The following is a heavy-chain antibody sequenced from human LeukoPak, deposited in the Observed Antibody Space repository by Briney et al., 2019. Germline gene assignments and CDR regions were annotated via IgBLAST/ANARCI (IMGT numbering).Heavy chain of an antibody. CDR2: INAGNGNT. D-gene: IGHD5-24*01. CDR3: ARGRRWLPIDAGIGY. V-gene: IGHV1-3*01. CDR1: GYTFTSYA. J-gene: IGHJ4*02. Sequence: ASVKVSCKASGYTFTSYAMHWVRQAPGQRLEGLGWINAGNGNTKYSQKFQGRVTITRDTSASTAYMELSSLRSEDTAVYYCARGRRWLPIDAGIGYWGQGTLVTVSS.